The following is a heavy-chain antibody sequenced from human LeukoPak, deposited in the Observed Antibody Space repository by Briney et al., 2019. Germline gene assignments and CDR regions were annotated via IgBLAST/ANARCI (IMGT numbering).Heavy chain of an antibody. CDR3: ARLYIVVVVAATSSMIGDAFDI. Sequence: SETLSLTSTVSGGSISSSSYYWGWIRQPPGKGLEWIGSIYYSGSTYNNPSLKSRVTISVDTSKNQFSLKLSSVTAADTAVYYCARLYIVVVVAATSSMIGDAFDIWGQGTMVTVSS. J-gene: IGHJ3*02. CDR2: IYYSGST. CDR1: GGSISSSSYY. D-gene: IGHD2-15*01. V-gene: IGHV4-39*01.